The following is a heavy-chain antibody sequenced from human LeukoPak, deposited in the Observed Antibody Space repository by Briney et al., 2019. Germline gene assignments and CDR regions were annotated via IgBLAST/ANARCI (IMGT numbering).Heavy chain of an antibody. V-gene: IGHV3-30*04. CDR2: MSYDGSEK. CDR3: ARVYYGSGSYSFDY. J-gene: IGHJ4*02. Sequence: GRSPRLSCAASGFTFSRYAMHWVRQAPGKGLEWVAAMSYDGSEKYYADSVKGRFTISRDNSKNTLYLQMNSLRAEDTAVYYCARVYYGSGSYSFDYWGQGTLVTVSS. D-gene: IGHD3-10*01. CDR1: GFTFSRYA.